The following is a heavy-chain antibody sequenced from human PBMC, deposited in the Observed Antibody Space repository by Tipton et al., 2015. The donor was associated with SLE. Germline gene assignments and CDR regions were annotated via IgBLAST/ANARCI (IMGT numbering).Heavy chain of an antibody. CDR1: GGSFSGYY. J-gene: IGHJ4*02. CDR2: INHSGST. CDR3: ARANFRYYYDSSGYYSY. D-gene: IGHD3-22*01. V-gene: IGHV4-34*01. Sequence: TLSLTCAVYGGSFSGYYWSWIRQPPGKGLEWIGEINHSGSTNYNPSLKSRVTISVDTSKNQFSLKLSSVTAADTAVYYCARANFRYYYDSSGYYSYWGQGTLVTVSS.